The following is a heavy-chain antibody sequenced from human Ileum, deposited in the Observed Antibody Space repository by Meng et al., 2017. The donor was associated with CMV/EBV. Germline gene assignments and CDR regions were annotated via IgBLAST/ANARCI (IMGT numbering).Heavy chain of an antibody. CDR3: ARGLNTVAGALVPYHFDY. V-gene: IGHV4-38-2*02. D-gene: IGHD4-23*01. Sequence: SETLSLTCTVSGFPISSRYYWAFIRQPPGKGLEWIGIIYHSGTTSYNPSLKSRVTISVDTSKNQFSLNLASVAAADTAIYYCARGLNTVAGALVPYHFDYWGQGTLVNVSS. CDR1: GFPISSRYY. CDR2: IYHSGTT. J-gene: IGHJ4*02.